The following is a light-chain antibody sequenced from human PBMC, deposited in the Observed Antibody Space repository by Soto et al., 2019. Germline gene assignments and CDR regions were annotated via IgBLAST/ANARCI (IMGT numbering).Light chain of an antibody. J-gene: IGKJ1*01. CDR3: QQSYSHPT. CDR2: TAS. CDR1: QSIDIY. Sequence: QLTQSPSSLSASVGDRVTITCRASQSIDIYLTWYQQKPGKAPKLLIYTASSLQGGVPSRFSGSGSGTDFTRTISCLQPEDFATYYCQQSYSHPTFGQGTNVEVK. V-gene: IGKV1-39*01.